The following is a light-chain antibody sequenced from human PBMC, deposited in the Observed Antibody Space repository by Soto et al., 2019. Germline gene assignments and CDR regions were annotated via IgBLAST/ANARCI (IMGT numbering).Light chain of an antibody. V-gene: IGLV2-23*02. CDR3: FSYAGDSTWV. CDR1: RSDIGSYNS. Sequence: LTQPASVSGSPGQSITISCTGTRSDIGSYNSIAWYQQHPGKAPRVMIFEVTKRPSGISNRFSGSKSGSTASLTISGLQAEDEADYFCFSYAGDSTWVFGGGTKVTVL. J-gene: IGLJ3*02. CDR2: EVT.